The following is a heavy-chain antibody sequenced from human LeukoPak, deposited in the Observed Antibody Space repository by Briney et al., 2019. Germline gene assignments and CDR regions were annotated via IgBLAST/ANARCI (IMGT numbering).Heavy chain of an antibody. CDR2: IYSGGST. J-gene: IGHJ4*02. CDR1: GFTVSRNS. CDR3: ARRAPSHDFDD. Sequence: GGSLRLSCAASGFTVSRNSMNWVRQAPGKGLEWVSVIYSGGSTYYADSVKGRFTISRDNAKNSLYLQMNSLRVEDTALYYCARRAPSHDFDDWGQGTLVTVSS. V-gene: IGHV3-66*01.